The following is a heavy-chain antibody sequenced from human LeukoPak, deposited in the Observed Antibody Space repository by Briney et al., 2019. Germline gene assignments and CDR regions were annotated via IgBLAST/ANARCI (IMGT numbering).Heavy chain of an antibody. CDR3: ARRYGDYANYWFDP. Sequence: GGSLTLSCAASGFTVSSNYMSWVRQAPGKGLEWVSVIYSGGSTYYADSVKGRFTISRDNSKNTLYLQMNSLRADDTAVYYCARRYGDYANYWFDPWGQGTLVTVSS. D-gene: IGHD4-17*01. V-gene: IGHV3-53*05. CDR2: IYSGGST. J-gene: IGHJ5*02. CDR1: GFTVSSNY.